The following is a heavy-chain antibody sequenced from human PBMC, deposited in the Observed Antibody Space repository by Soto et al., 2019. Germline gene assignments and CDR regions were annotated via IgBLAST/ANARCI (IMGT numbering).Heavy chain of an antibody. D-gene: IGHD6-13*01. J-gene: IGHJ4*02. V-gene: IGHV3-53*02. CDR2: LYGGGTT. Sequence: EVQLVETRGGWTQPGGSLKLSCAASGFTVSSTYMSWVRQAPGKGLEWVSVLYGGGTTYYAGSVKGRFTISRDNSKNTLYLQLDSLRAEYTAVYYCARHPPTSSWPTALDYWGQGAQVTVSS. CDR1: GFTVSSTY. CDR3: ARHPPTSSWPTALDY.